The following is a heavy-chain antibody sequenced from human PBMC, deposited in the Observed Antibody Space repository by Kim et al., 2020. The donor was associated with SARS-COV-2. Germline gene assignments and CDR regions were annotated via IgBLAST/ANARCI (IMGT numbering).Heavy chain of an antibody. J-gene: IGHJ6*02. Sequence: SETLSLTCAVYGGSLSGYYWSWIRQPPGKGLEWIGEINHSGSTNYNPSLKSRVTISADTSKNQFSLRLSSVTAADTAVYYCARGDGSWAVAGPGLDHYYGMDVWGQGTTVTVSS. V-gene: IGHV4-34*01. CDR1: GGSLSGYY. D-gene: IGHD6-19*01. CDR3: ARGDGSWAVAGPGLDHYYGMDV. CDR2: INHSGST.